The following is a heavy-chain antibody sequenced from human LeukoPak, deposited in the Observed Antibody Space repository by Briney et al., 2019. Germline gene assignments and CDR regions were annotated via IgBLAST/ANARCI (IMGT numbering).Heavy chain of an antibody. CDR2: ISAYNGNT. CDR1: GYTFTSYG. J-gene: IGHJ6*02. V-gene: IGHV1-18*01. D-gene: IGHD6-19*01. CDR3: ARGDSIAVAGEYYYYGMDV. Sequence: ASVKVSCTASGYTFTSYGISWVRQAPGQGLAWMGWISAYNGNTNYAQKLQGRVTMTTDTSTSTAYMELRSLRSDDTAVYYCARGDSIAVAGEYYYYGMDVWGQGTTVTVSS.